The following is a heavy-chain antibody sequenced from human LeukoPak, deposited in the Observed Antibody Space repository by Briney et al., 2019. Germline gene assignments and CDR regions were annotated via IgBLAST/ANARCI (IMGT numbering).Heavy chain of an antibody. CDR1: GFTFGDHY. D-gene: IGHD6-19*01. Sequence: GGSLRLSCAVSGFTFGDHYVSWIRQAPGKGLDWLSYISPSGITTKYADSVKGRFTVSRDNAKNSVFLQLNNLRVEDTAVYFCARQRSSYYFDSWGKGTLVTVSS. J-gene: IGHJ4*02. V-gene: IGHV3-11*01. CDR3: ARQRSSYYFDS. CDR2: ISPSGITT.